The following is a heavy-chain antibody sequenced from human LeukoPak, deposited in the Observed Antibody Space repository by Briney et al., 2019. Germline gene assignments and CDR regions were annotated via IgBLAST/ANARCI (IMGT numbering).Heavy chain of an antibody. CDR1: GYTFTNYD. V-gene: IGHV1-8*01. J-gene: IGHJ5*02. CDR2: MNPNSGNT. CDR3: ARPPRTAMVKYGWLDP. D-gene: IGHD5-18*01. Sequence: GASVTVSCKASGYTFTNYDINWVRQATGQGLEWMGWMNPNSGNTGYAQKFQGRVTMTRNTSIRTAYMELSGLRSEDTAVYYCARPPRTAMVKYGWLDPWGQGTLVTVSS.